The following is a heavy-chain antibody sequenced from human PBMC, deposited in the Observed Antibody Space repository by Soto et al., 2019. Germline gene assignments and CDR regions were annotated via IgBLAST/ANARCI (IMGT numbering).Heavy chain of an antibody. D-gene: IGHD1-1*01. CDR2: VYYGGST. Sequence: SETLSLTCTVSGGSMSSISYYRVWIRQPPGKGLEWIGNVYYGGSTYYNPSLKSRVTISVDTSKNQFSLKLSSVTAADTAVYYCARNVYREGTGYHNCFEPWRQGTLVTVSS. CDR1: GGSMSSISYY. V-gene: IGHV4-39*01. J-gene: IGHJ5*02. CDR3: ARNVYREGTGYHNCFEP.